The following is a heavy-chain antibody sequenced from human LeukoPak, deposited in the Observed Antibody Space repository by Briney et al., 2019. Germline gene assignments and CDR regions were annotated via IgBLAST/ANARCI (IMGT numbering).Heavy chain of an antibody. V-gene: IGHV4-4*07. J-gene: IGHJ4*02. CDR3: AMGDTAMVQTDY. D-gene: IGHD5-18*01. CDR1: GGSTSSYY. CDR2: IYTSGST. Sequence: PSETLSLTCTVSGGSTSSYYWSWIRQPAGKGLEWIGRIYTSGSTNYNPSLKSRVTMSVDTSKNQFSLKLSSVTATDTAVYYCAMGDTAMVQTDYWGQGTLVTVSS.